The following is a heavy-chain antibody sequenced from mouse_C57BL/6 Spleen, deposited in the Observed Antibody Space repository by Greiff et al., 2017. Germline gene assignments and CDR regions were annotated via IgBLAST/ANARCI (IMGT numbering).Heavy chain of an antibody. CDR2: IWRGGST. V-gene: IGHV2-5*01. CDR3: AKKGANWDEGYAMDY. D-gene: IGHD4-1*01. CDR1: GFSLTSYG. J-gene: IGHJ4*01. Sequence: QVQLKESGPGLVQPSQSLSITCTVSGFSLTSYGVHWVRQSPGKGLEWLGVIWRGGSTDYNAAFMSRLSITTDNSKSQVFFKMNSLQADDTAIYYCAKKGANWDEGYAMDYWGQGTSVTVSS.